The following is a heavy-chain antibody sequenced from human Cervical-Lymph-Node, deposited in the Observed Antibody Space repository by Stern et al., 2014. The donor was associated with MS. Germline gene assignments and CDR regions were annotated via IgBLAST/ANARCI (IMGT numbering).Heavy chain of an antibody. J-gene: IGHJ3*02. CDR2: IYPSGST. D-gene: IGHD2-15*01. Sequence: QVQLQESGPGLVTPSGTLSLTCAVSGGSISSSNWWSWVRQPPGKGLEWIGEIYPSGSTNYNPSLKDRVTISVDKSKNQFSLKLSSVTAADTAVYYCARSDIPVAFDIWGQGTMVTVSS. CDR1: GGSISSSNW. V-gene: IGHV4-4*02. CDR3: ARSDIPVAFDI.